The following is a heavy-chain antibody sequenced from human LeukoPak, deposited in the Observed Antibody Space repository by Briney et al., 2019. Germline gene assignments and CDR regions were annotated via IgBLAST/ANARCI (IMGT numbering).Heavy chain of an antibody. D-gene: IGHD5-12*01. J-gene: IGHJ3*02. V-gene: IGHV1-2*02. CDR2: LNTKNVGI. CDR1: GYTFADYS. Sequence: ASVKVTCKASGYTFADYSINWVRQAPGQGLEWMGWLNTKNVGINYAKTFQGRVTMTRDTSNTTAYMELSGLRSDDTAVYYSAKSRGYSGSYYAFDIWGPGTMVTVSS. CDR3: AKSRGYSGSYYAFDI.